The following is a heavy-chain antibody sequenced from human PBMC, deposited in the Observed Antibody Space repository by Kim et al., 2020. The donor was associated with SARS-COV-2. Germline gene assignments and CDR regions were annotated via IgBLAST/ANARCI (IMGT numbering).Heavy chain of an antibody. J-gene: IGHJ3*02. Sequence: SETLSLTCTVSGGSISSYYWSWIRQPPGKGLEWIGYIYYSGSTNYNPSLKSRVTISVDTSKNQFSLKLSSVTAADTAVYYCARGIAAAGNAFDIWGQGTMVTVSS. CDR1: GGSISSYY. CDR2: IYYSGST. D-gene: IGHD6-13*01. V-gene: IGHV4-59*01. CDR3: ARGIAAAGNAFDI.